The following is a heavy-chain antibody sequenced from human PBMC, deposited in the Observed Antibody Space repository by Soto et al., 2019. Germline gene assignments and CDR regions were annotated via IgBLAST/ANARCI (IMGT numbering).Heavy chain of an antibody. D-gene: IGHD3-10*01. CDR2: INPGNGNT. V-gene: IGHV1-3*01. Sequence: EASVKVSCKASGYTFTTYAMHWVRQAPGQRLEWMGWINPGNGNTKYSQRFQGRVTITRDTSASTAYMELSSLSSEDTAVYYCARESLWFGELLSYFDYWGQGALVTVSS. CDR1: GYTFTTYA. CDR3: ARESLWFGELLSYFDY. J-gene: IGHJ4*02.